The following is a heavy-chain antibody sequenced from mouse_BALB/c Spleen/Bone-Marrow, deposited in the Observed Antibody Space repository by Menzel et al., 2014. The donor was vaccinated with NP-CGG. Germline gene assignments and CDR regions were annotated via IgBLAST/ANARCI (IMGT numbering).Heavy chain of an antibody. Sequence: LQESGPGLVAPSQSLSITCTVSGFSLSSSGVHWVRQPPGRGLEWLGVMWAGGNTNYKSAPMSKLSISKDNSKSQFFLKMNCLQTDDQPSDFWFRDDGCVPYWGKGPLAIVSP. CDR2: MWAGGNT. V-gene: IGHV2-9*02. CDR3: FRDDGCVPY. CDR1: GFSLSSSG. D-gene: IGHD2-3*01. J-gene: IGHJ3*01.